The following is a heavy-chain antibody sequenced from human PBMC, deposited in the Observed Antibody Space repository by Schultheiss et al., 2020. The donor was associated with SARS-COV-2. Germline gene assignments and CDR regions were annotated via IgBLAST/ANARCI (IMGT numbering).Heavy chain of an antibody. CDR1: GFTFSSYW. CDR3: ARYIAVAGNDY. J-gene: IGHJ4*02. V-gene: IGHV3-21*01. D-gene: IGHD6-19*01. CDR2: ISSSSSYI. Sequence: GGSLRLSCAASGFTFSSYWMSWVRQAPGKGLEWVSSISSSSSYIYYADSVKGRFTISRDNAKNSLYLQMNSLRAEDTAVYYCARYIAVAGNDYWGQGTLVTVSS.